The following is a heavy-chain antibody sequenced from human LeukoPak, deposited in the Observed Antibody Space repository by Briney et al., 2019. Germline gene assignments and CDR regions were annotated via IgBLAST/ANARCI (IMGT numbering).Heavy chain of an antibody. D-gene: IGHD1-26*01. CDR3: ARWGGEATSPWPYY. V-gene: IGHV1-3*01. Sequence: KFQGRVTITRDTSASTAYMELSSLRSEDTAVYYCARWGGEATSPWPYYWGQGTLVTVSS. J-gene: IGHJ4*02.